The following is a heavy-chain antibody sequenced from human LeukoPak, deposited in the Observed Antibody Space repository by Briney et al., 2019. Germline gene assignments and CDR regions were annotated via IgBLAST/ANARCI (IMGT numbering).Heavy chain of an antibody. CDR1: GGSISYHY. J-gene: IGHJ4*02. CDR2: IYYSGST. D-gene: IGHD1-20*01. Sequence: PSETLSLTCTVSGGSISYHYWSWIRQPPGKGLEWIGSIYYSGSTYYNPSLKSRVTISVDTSKNQFSLKLSSVTAADTAVYYCARVRGYNWNPFDYWGQGTLVTVSS. V-gene: IGHV4-39*07. CDR3: ARVRGYNWNPFDY.